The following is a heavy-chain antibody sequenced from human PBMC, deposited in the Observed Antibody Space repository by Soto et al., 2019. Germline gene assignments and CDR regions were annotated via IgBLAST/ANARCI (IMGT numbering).Heavy chain of an antibody. CDR1: GGSISSDY. D-gene: IGHD6-13*01. CDR2: IYTSENT. V-gene: IGHV4-4*07. Sequence: PSETLSLTCTVSGGSISSDYGSWIRQPAGKGLEWIGRIYTSENTHYNPSLRSRVSMSLDTSKNQLSLNLSSVTAADTAVYYCARGVGRSSWTSFDSWGQGTLVTVSS. J-gene: IGHJ4*02. CDR3: ARGVGRSSWTSFDS.